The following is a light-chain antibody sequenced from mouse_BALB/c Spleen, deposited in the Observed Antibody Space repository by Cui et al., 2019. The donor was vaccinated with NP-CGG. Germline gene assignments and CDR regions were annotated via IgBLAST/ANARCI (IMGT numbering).Light chain of an antibody. CDR3: ALWYSNHWV. CDR1: TGAVTTNNY. Sequence: QAVLTQESPSTTSPGETVTLTCRSSTGAVTTNNYANWVQEKPDHLFTGLIGGTNNRVPGVPARFSGSLIGDKAALTITGAQTEDEAIYFCALWYSNHWVFGGGTKLTVL. J-gene: IGLJ1*01. V-gene: IGLV1*01. CDR2: GTN.